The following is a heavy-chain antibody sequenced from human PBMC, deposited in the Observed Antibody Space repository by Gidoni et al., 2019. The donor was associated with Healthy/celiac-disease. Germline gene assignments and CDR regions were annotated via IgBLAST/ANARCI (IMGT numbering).Heavy chain of an antibody. CDR2: ISSNGGST. V-gene: IGHV3-64*01. CDR1: GFTFSSYA. CDR3: ARDPTDLGYCSSTSCYHAFDI. J-gene: IGHJ3*02. Sequence: EVQLVESGGGLVQPGGSLRLSCAASGFTFSSYAMHWVRQAPGKGLEYVSAISSNGGSTYYANSVKGRFTISRDNSKNTLYLQMGSLRAEDMAVYYCARDPTDLGYCSSTSCYHAFDIWGQGTMVTVSS. D-gene: IGHD2-2*01.